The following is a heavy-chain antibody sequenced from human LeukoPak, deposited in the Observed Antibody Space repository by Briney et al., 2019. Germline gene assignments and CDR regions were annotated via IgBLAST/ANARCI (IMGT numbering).Heavy chain of an antibody. CDR1: GFTFSSYE. D-gene: IGHD2-21*02. CDR3: ARDKYCGGDCYDYWYFDL. J-gene: IGHJ2*01. CDR2: ISSSGSTI. V-gene: IGHV3-48*03. Sequence: GGSLRLSCAASGFTFSSYEMNWVRQAPGKGLEWVSYISSSGSTIYYADSVKGRFTISRDNAKNSLYLQMNSLRAEDTAVYYCARDKYCGGDCYDYWYFDLWGRGTLVTVSS.